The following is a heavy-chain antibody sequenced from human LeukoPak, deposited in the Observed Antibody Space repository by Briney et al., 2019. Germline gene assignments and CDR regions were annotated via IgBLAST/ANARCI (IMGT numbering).Heavy chain of an antibody. CDR2: IRQDGSVK. CDR3: ARWSHDSFGYYWISS. J-gene: IGHJ5*02. V-gene: IGHV3-7*01. D-gene: IGHD3-22*01. CDR1: GFTFSGHW. Sequence: GGSLRLSCAASGFTFSGHWMTWVRQAPGKGLQWVASIRQDGSVKYHVDSVQGRLTISRDNAMNSLYLQMNILRAEDTAVYYCARWSHDSFGYYWISSWGQGTLVTVSS.